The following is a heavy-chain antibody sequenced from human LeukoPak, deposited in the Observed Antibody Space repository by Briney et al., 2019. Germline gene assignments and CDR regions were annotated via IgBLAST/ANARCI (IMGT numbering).Heavy chain of an antibody. D-gene: IGHD2-15*01. CDR1: GYTFTSYD. J-gene: IGHJ6*02. Sequence: VASVKVSCKASGYTFTSYDINWVRQATGQGLERMGWMNPNSGNTGYAQKFQGRVTMTRNTSISTAYMELSSLRSEDTAVYYCARDPYRIYYYYYGMDVWGQGTTVTVSS. V-gene: IGHV1-8*01. CDR2: MNPNSGNT. CDR3: ARDPYRIYYYYYGMDV.